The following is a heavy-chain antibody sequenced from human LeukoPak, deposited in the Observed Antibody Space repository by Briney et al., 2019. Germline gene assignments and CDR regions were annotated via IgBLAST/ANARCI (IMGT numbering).Heavy chain of an antibody. J-gene: IGHJ4*02. V-gene: IGHV4-59*11. Sequence: SETLSLTCTVSGGSISGRYWSWFRQPPGGGLEWIGFIYDSGSPNYNPSLTSRVTISVDTSKNQFSLNRSLVTAAATAVYYCAREGARVGGPGGGYDYWGQGTLVTVSS. CDR1: GGSISGRY. CDR2: IYDSGSP. CDR3: AREGARVGGPGGGYDY. D-gene: IGHD3-10*01.